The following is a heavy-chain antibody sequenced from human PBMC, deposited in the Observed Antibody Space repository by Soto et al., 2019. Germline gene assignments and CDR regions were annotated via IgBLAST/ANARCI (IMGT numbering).Heavy chain of an antibody. Sequence: GGSLRLSCAASGFTFSSYAMHWVRQAPGKGLEWVAVISYDGSNKYYADSVKGRFTISRDNSKNTLYLQMNSLRAEDTAVYYCARDRNYYDSSGLDYWGQGTLVTVSS. CDR2: ISYDGSNK. V-gene: IGHV3-30-3*01. CDR1: GFTFSSYA. J-gene: IGHJ4*02. CDR3: ARDRNYYDSSGLDY. D-gene: IGHD3-22*01.